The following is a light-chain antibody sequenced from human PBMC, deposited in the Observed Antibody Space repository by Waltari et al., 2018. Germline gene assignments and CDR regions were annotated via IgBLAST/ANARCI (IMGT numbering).Light chain of an antibody. Sequence: DIVMTQSPDSLAVSLGERATINCKSSQSVLHSPNNRNYLAWYQQKPGQPPKLLIYWASTRESGVPDRFSGSGSGADFTLTISSLQAEDVAVYYCQQYYTALRTFGQGTKVEI. V-gene: IGKV4-1*01. CDR2: WAS. CDR1: QSVLHSPNNRNY. J-gene: IGKJ1*01. CDR3: QQYYTALRT.